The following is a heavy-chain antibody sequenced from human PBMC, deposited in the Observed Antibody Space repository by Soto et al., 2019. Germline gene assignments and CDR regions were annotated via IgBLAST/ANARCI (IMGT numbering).Heavy chain of an antibody. CDR1: GGSISSGGYS. J-gene: IGHJ4*02. CDR3: AREGSYGWSFFFDY. V-gene: IGHV4-30-2*01. Sequence: PSETLSLTCAVSGGSISSGGYSWSWIRQPPGKGLEWIGYIYHSGSTYYNPSLKSRVTISLDRSKNQFSLKLTSVTAADTAVYYCAREGSYGWSFFFDYWGQGTLVTVSS. CDR2: IYHSGST. D-gene: IGHD5-18*01.